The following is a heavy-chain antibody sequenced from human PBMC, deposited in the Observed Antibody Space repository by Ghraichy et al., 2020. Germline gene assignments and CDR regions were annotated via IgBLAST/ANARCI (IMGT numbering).Heavy chain of an antibody. V-gene: IGHV1-2*06. Sequence: ASVKVSCKASGYTFTGYYMHWVRQAPGQGLEWMGRINPNSGGTNYAQKFQGRVTMTRDTSISTAYMELSRLRSDDTAVYYCARDMITFGGAPYTEEDAFDYWGQGTLVTVSS. CDR3: ARDMITFGGAPYTEEDAFDY. D-gene: IGHD3-16*01. CDR1: GYTFTGYY. J-gene: IGHJ4*02. CDR2: INPNSGGT.